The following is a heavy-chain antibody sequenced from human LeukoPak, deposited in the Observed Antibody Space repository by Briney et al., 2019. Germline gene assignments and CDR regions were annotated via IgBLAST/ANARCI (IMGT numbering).Heavy chain of an antibody. D-gene: IGHD3-16*01. CDR3: ARDLGGAFDY. Sequence: PGGSLRLSCAASGFTFSSYSMNWVRQAPGKGLEWVSYISSSSSTIYYADSVKGRFTISRDNAKNSLYLQMNSLRAEDTAVYYCARDLGGAFDYWGQGTLVTVSS. V-gene: IGHV3-48*01. J-gene: IGHJ4*02. CDR2: ISSSSSTI. CDR1: GFTFSSYS.